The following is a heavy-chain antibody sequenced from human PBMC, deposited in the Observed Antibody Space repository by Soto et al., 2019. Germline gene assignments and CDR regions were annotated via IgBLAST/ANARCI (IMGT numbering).Heavy chain of an antibody. J-gene: IGHJ4*02. D-gene: IGHD2-15*01. CDR1: GYTFTSYA. CDR2: INAGNGNT. Sequence: ASVKVSCKAPGYTFTSYAMHWVRQAPGQRLEWMGWINAGNGNTKYSQKFQGRVTITRDTSASTAYMELSSLRSEDTAVYYCARSGRIRVAAKEDYFDYWGQGTLVTVSS. CDR3: ARSGRIRVAAKEDYFDY. V-gene: IGHV1-3*01.